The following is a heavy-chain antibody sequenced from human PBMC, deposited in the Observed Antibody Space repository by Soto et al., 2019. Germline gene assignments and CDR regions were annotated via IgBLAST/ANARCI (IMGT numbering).Heavy chain of an antibody. CDR1: GYTFTSHA. CDR3: ARGSIQQQLVFGDY. Sequence: ASVKVSCKASGYTFTSHAMHWVRQAPGQRLEWMGWINAGNGNTKYSQKFQGRVTITRDTSASTAYMELSSLRSEDTAVYYCARGSIQQQLVFGDYWGQGTLVTVSS. CDR2: INAGNGNT. J-gene: IGHJ4*02. D-gene: IGHD6-13*01. V-gene: IGHV1-3*01.